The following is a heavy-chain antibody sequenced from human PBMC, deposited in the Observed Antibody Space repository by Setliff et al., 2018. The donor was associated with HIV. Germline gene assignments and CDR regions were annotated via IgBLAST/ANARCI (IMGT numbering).Heavy chain of an antibody. CDR3: AKVFVFGVDAFDI. Sequence: PGGSLRLSCAASGFTFSSNWMHWVRQVPGKGLVWVSRISPDGSSISYADSVKGRFTISRDNAKNTLYLQMNSLRAEDTAVYYCAKVFVFGVDAFDIWGQGTMVTVSS. V-gene: IGHV3-74*01. CDR2: ISPDGSSI. J-gene: IGHJ3*02. D-gene: IGHD3-10*02. CDR1: GFTFSSNW.